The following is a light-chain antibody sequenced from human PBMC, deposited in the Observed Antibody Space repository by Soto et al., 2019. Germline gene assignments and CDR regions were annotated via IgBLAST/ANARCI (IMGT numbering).Light chain of an antibody. CDR2: AAS. V-gene: IGKV1-39*01. J-gene: IGKJ3*01. CDR1: QSISNY. CDR3: QQSYTTLFT. Sequence: DIQMTQSPSSLSASVGDRVTITCRASQSISNYLNWYQQKPGKAPELLIYAASSLQSGVPSRFSGSGPGTDFTLTISSLQPEDFATYSCQQSYTTLFTFGPGTNVDI.